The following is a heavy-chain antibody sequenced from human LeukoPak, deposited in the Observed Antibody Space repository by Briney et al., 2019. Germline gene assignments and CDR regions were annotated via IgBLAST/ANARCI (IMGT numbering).Heavy chain of an antibody. V-gene: IGHV4-39*01. J-gene: IGHJ4*02. CDR2: IYYSGST. CDR1: GGSISSSSYY. Sequence: SETLSLTCTVSGGSISSSSYYWGWLRQPPGKGLEWLGSIYYSGSTYYTLSLKGRVTISVDTSKNQFYLKMSSVTAEDTAVYYCARQGLSITGTTHFDSWGQGTLVTVSS. D-gene: IGHD1-7*01. CDR3: ARQGLSITGTTHFDS.